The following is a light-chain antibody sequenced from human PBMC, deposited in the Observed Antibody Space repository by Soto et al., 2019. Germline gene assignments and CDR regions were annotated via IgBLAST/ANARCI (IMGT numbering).Light chain of an antibody. CDR1: QSVSSY. J-gene: IGKJ5*01. Sequence: EIVLTQSPGTLYLSPGARAALSCRASQSVSSYLAWYQQKPGQAPRLLIYDASNRATGIPARFGGSGSGTDFTLTISSLEPEDFAVYYCQQRSNWPPTFGQGTRLEIK. CDR2: DAS. V-gene: IGKV3-11*01. CDR3: QQRSNWPPT.